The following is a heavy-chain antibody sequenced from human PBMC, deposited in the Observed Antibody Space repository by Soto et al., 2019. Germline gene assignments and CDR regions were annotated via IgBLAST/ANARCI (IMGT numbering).Heavy chain of an antibody. CDR3: AREILVTTSNGGWFDP. Sequence: GASVKVSCKASGYTFTGYYMHWVRQAPGQGLEWMGWINPNSGGTNYAQKFQGRVTMTRDTSISTAYMELSRLRSDDTAVYYCAREILVTTSNGGWFDPWGQGTLVTV. V-gene: IGHV1-2*02. J-gene: IGHJ5*02. CDR2: INPNSGGT. D-gene: IGHD4-17*01. CDR1: GYTFTGYY.